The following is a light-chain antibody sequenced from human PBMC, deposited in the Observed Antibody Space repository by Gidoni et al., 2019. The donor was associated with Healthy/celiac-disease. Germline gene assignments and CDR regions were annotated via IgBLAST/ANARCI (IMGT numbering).Light chain of an antibody. CDR3: QQSYSTPRT. J-gene: IGKJ1*01. V-gene: IGKV1-39*01. CDR2: AAS. Sequence: DIQMTQSPSSLSASVGDRVTITCRASQSISSYLNWYQQKPGKAPKLLIDAASSLQSGVPSRFSGSGSGTDCTLTISSLQPEDFATYYCQQSYSTPRTFGQXTKVEIK. CDR1: QSISSY.